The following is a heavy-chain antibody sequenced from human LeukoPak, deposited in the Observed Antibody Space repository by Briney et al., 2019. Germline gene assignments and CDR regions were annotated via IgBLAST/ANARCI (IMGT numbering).Heavy chain of an antibody. J-gene: IGHJ6*03. CDR2: IYYSGST. Sequence: SQTLSLTCTVSGGSISSGDYYWSWIRQPPGKGLEWIGYIYYSGSTYYNPSLKSRVNISVDTSKNKFSLKLRYVTAEDTAVYYYSREIFVVANYYYYYYMDVWGKGTTVTVSS. CDR3: SREIFVVANYYYYYYMDV. V-gene: IGHV4-30-4*08. CDR1: GGSISSGDYY. D-gene: IGHD3-3*01.